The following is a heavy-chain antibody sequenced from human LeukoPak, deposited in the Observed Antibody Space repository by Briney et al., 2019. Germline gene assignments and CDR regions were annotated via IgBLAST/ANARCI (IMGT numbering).Heavy chain of an antibody. CDR1: GFTVSSNY. V-gene: IGHV3-53*01. Sequence: GGSLRLSCAASGFTVSSNYMSWVRQAPGKGLEWVSVIYSGGSTYYADSVKGRFTISRDNSKNTLYLQMNSLRAEDTAVYYCARVIRDYYDSSGYGFGYWGQGTLVTVSS. CDR3: ARVIRDYYDSSGYGFGY. D-gene: IGHD3-22*01. J-gene: IGHJ4*02. CDR2: IYSGGST.